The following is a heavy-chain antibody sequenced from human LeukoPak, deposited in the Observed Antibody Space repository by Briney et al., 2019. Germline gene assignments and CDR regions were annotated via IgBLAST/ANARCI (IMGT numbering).Heavy chain of an antibody. CDR3: ARVRGGYHFDY. CDR1: GFTFSGYS. CDR2: ITSSSSAI. D-gene: IGHD1-26*01. J-gene: IGHJ4*02. V-gene: IGHV3-48*01. Sequence: GGSLRLSCAASGFTFSGYSMNWVRQAPGKGLEWVSYITSSSSAIYYADSVKGRFTISRDNAKNSLYLQMNSLRAEYTAVYYCARVRGGYHFDYWGQGTLVTVSS.